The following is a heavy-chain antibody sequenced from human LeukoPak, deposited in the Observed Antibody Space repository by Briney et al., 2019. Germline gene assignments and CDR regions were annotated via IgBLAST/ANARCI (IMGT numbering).Heavy chain of an antibody. Sequence: PGGSLRLSCAAPGFTFDDYAMHWVRQAPGKGLEWVSGISWNSGTKGYADSVKGRFTISRDNAKNSLYLQMNSLRGEDAALYYCAVLHYYAMDVWGQGTTVTVSS. CDR2: ISWNSGTK. J-gene: IGHJ6*02. D-gene: IGHD2-8*01. V-gene: IGHV3-9*01. CDR1: GFTFDDYA. CDR3: AVLHYYAMDV.